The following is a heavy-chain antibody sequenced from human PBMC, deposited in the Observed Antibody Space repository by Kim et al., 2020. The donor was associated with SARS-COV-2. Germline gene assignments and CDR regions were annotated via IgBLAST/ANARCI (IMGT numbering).Heavy chain of an antibody. CDR1: GYSFTSYW. V-gene: IGHV5-10-1*01. D-gene: IGHD6-13*01. CDR2: IDPSDSYT. Sequence: GESLKISCKGSGYSFTSYWISWVRQMPGKGLEWMGRIDPSDSYTNYSPSFQGHVTISADKSISTAYLQWSSLKASDTAMYYCARQPMAAAGSYYYYYGMDVWGQGTTVTVSS. CDR3: ARQPMAAAGSYYYYYGMDV. J-gene: IGHJ6*02.